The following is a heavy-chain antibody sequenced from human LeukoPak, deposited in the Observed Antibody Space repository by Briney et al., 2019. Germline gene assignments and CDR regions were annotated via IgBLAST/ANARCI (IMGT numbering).Heavy chain of an antibody. J-gene: IGHJ4*02. Sequence: GGSLRLSCAASGFTFSSYSMNWVRQAPGKGLEWVSYISSSSSTIYYADSVKGRFTISRDNAKNSLYLQMNSLRAEDTAVYYCARDVGPQSRVVVVTFDYWGQGTLVTVSS. CDR3: ARDVGPQSRVVVVTFDY. CDR1: GFTFSSYS. V-gene: IGHV3-48*01. CDR2: ISSSSSTI. D-gene: IGHD3-22*01.